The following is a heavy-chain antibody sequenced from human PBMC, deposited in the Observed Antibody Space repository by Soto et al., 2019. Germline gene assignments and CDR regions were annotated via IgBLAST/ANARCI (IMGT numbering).Heavy chain of an antibody. D-gene: IGHD3-9*01. CDR2: INDRGSI. V-gene: IGHV4-34*01. CDR3: ARESHDILTGPPWVWYFDL. J-gene: IGHJ2*01. Sequence: QVQLQQWGAGPLRPLETLSLTCGVSGGSFSGYYWAWIRQSPGKGLEWIGEINDRGSINYNPSLKSRVSISVATSKNHYSLNLGSGTAAATAAYYCARESHDILTGPPWVWYFDLWGRGTLVTVSS. CDR1: GGSFSGYY.